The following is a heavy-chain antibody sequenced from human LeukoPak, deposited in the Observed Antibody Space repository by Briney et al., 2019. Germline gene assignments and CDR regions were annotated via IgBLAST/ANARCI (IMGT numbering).Heavy chain of an antibody. D-gene: IGHD3-22*01. CDR1: GFTFSSYW. CDR3: ASAYYYDSSGYND. CDR2: IKQDGSNK. J-gene: IGHJ4*02. Sequence: GGSLRLSCAASGFTFSSYWMSWVRQAPGKGLEWVANIKQDGSNKYYADSVKGRFTISRDNSKNTLYLQMNSLRAEDTAVYYCASAYYYDSSGYNDWGQGTLVTVSS. V-gene: IGHV3-7*01.